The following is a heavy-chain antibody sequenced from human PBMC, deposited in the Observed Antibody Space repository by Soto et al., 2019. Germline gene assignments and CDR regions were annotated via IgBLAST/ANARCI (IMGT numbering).Heavy chain of an antibody. D-gene: IGHD3-10*01. CDR1: GGFISSYY. Sequence: SETPSLTRTGSGGFISSYYWSWVRQPPGKGLEWIGYIYYSGSTNYNPSLKSRVTISVDTSKNQFSLKLSSVTAADTAVYYCARVNYLNWFDPWGQGTLVTVSS. CDR2: IYYSGST. CDR3: ARVNYLNWFDP. V-gene: IGHV4-59*01. J-gene: IGHJ5*02.